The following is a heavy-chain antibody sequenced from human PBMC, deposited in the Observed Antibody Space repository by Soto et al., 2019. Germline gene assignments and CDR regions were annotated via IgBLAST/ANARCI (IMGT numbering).Heavy chain of an antibody. D-gene: IGHD1-26*01. CDR1: GFTFNSYW. Sequence: EVQLVESGGGLVQPGGSLRLSCAASGFTFNSYWMTWVRQAPGKGLEWVANIKQDGSEKNYVDSVKGRFTISRDNAKNELDLQMNSLGGEDTAVYYCSRGWGLDPWGQGTLVTVSS. CDR3: SRGWGLDP. CDR2: IKQDGSEK. V-gene: IGHV3-7*04. J-gene: IGHJ5*02.